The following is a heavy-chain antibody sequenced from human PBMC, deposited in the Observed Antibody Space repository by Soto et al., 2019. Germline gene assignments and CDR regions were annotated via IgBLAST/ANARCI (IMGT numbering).Heavy chain of an antibody. Sequence: QVQLVESGGGVVQPGRSLRLSCEASGFTFSSYGMHWVRQAPGKGLEWVAVISYDGNNKYYADSVKGRFTISRDNSKNTMCLQMNSLRPEDTAVYYCAREMIPMIMGGMSAMAVWGQGTTVTVSS. D-gene: IGHD3-22*01. CDR2: ISYDGNNK. V-gene: IGHV3-30*03. J-gene: IGHJ6*02. CDR3: AREMIPMIMGGMSAMAV. CDR1: GFTFSSYG.